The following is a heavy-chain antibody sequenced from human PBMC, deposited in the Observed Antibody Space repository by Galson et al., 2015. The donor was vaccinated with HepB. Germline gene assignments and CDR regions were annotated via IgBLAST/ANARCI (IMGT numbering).Heavy chain of an antibody. CDR3: ARRRGSYYDSSGYTPNAFDI. CDR2: IDPSDSYT. CDR1: GYSFTSYW. J-gene: IGHJ3*02. Sequence: SGAEVKKPGESLRISCKGSGYSFTSYWISWVRQMPGKGLEWMGRIDPSDSYTNYSPSFQGHVTISADKSISTAYLQWSSPKASDTAMYYCARRRGSYYDSSGYTPNAFDIWGQGTMVTVSS. V-gene: IGHV5-10-1*01. D-gene: IGHD3-22*01.